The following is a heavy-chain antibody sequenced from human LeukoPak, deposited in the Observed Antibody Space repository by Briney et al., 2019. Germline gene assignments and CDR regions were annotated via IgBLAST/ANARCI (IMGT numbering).Heavy chain of an antibody. J-gene: IGHJ6*02. CDR3: ARGNTPDSIAARPSSDYYGMDV. D-gene: IGHD6-6*01. Sequence: PSETLSLTCAVYGGSFSGYYWSWIRQPPGKGLEWIGEINHSGSTNYNPSLKSRVTISVDTSKNQFSLKLSSVTAADTAVYYCARGNTPDSIAARPSSDYYGMDVWGQGTTVTVSS. CDR1: GGSFSGYY. CDR2: INHSGST. V-gene: IGHV4-34*01.